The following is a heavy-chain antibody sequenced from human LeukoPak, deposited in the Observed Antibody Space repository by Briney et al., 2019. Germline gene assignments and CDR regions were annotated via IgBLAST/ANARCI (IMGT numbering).Heavy chain of an antibody. D-gene: IGHD3-3*01. J-gene: IGHJ6*03. CDR2: IYYSGST. CDR1: GGSISSYY. CDR3: ARGLRFLETYYMDV. V-gene: IGHV4-59*08. Sequence: PSETLSLTCTVSGGSISSYYWSWIRQPPGQGLEWIGYIYYSGSTNYNPSLKSRVTISVDTSKNQFSLKLSSVTAADTAVYYCARGLRFLETYYMDVWGKGTTVTVSS.